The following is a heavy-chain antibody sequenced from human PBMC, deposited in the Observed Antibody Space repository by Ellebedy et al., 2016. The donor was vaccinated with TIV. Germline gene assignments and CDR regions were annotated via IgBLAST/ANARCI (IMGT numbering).Heavy chain of an antibody. Sequence: MPSETLSLTCAVSGDFLTNGGYSWSWIRQPPGKGLEWIGYIYDHGATYYNPSLKSRVTLSVDRSKNQFSLRLTSVTAADTARYYCARSNYAWVSAWGRGTLVTVSS. V-gene: IGHV4-30-2*01. J-gene: IGHJ5*02. CDR3: ARSNYAWVSA. CDR1: GDFLTNGGYS. D-gene: IGHD4-11*01. CDR2: IYDHGAT.